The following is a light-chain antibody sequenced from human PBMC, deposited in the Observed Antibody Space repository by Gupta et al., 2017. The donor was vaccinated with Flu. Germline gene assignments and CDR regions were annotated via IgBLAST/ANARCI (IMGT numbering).Light chain of an antibody. CDR1: QSISSW. CDR2: KAS. J-gene: IGKJ1*01. CDR3: QQYNSYPWA. Sequence: IQMTQSPSTLSASVGDRVTITCRASQSISSWLAWYQQKPGKAPRLLIYKASSSESGVPSRFSGSGSGTEFSLTVSSLQPDDFATYYCQQYNSYPWAFGQGTKVEVK. V-gene: IGKV1-5*03.